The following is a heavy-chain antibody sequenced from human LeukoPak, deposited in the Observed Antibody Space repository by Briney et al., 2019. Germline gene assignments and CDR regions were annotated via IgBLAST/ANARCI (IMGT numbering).Heavy chain of an antibody. D-gene: IGHD3-10*01. CDR3: VRDRNGAGWFDP. CDR1: GFTFSSYW. CDR2: IKHDGSKK. V-gene: IGHV3-7*01. J-gene: IGHJ5*02. Sequence: GGSLRLSCAASGFTFSSYWMSWVRQAPGKGLEWVANIKHDGSKKDYADSVKGPFNISRDKSKNTLSLQMNSLRVDDTAVYYCVRDRNGAGWFDPWGQGALVSVSS.